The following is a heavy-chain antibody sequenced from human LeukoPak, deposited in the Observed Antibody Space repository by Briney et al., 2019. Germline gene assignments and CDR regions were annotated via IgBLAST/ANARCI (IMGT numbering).Heavy chain of an antibody. J-gene: IGHJ6*04. V-gene: IGHV4-34*01. D-gene: IGHD3-10*01. CDR3: ARIPAKYGSGTSSVDV. Sequence: SETLSLTCAVCGGSFSGYYWSWIRQPPGKGLEWIGEINHSGSTNYNPSLKSRVTISVDTSKNQFSLKLSSVTAADTAVYYCARIPAKYGSGTSSVDVWGKGTTVTISS. CDR1: GGSFSGYY. CDR2: INHSGST.